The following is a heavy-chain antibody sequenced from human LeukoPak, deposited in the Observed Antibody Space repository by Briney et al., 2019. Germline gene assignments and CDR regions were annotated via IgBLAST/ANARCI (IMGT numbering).Heavy chain of an antibody. CDR3: TANSVESSYYDILTGYYA. Sequence: GGSLRLSCAASGFTFSGSAMHWVRQASGKGLEWVGRIRSKANSYATAYAASVKGRFTISRNDSKNTAYLQMNSLKTEDTAVYYCTANSVESSYYDILTGYYAWGQGTLVTVSS. J-gene: IGHJ4*02. D-gene: IGHD3-9*01. CDR1: GFTFSGSA. CDR2: IRSKANSYAT. V-gene: IGHV3-73*01.